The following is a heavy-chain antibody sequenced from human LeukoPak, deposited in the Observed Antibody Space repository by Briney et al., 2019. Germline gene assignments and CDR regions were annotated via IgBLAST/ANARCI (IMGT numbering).Heavy chain of an antibody. CDR3: AKDRTRQAY. D-gene: IGHD3-3*01. V-gene: IGHV3-30*18. J-gene: IGHJ4*02. CDR2: ISPDGNNE. CDR1: GFTFSTFG. Sequence: GGSLRLSCAASGFTFSTFGIHWVRQAPGKGLEWVAAISPDGNNEYYTDSVKGRFTISRDNAKNSLYLQMNSLRAEDTAVYYCAKDRTRQAYWGQGTLVTVSS.